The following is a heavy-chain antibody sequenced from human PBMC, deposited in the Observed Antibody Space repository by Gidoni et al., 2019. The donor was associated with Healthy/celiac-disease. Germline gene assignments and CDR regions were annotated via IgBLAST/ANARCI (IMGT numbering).Heavy chain of an antibody. Sequence: EVQLVESGGGLVQPGRSLRLSCAASGFTFDDYAMHWVRQAPGKGLEWVSGISWNSGSIGYADSVKGRFTISRDNAKNSLYLQMNSLRAEDTALYYCAKDIGLSGYSYPQGAFDIWGQGTMVTVSS. CDR3: AKDIGLSGYSYPQGAFDI. D-gene: IGHD5-18*01. V-gene: IGHV3-9*01. CDR2: ISWNSGSI. CDR1: GFTFDDYA. J-gene: IGHJ3*02.